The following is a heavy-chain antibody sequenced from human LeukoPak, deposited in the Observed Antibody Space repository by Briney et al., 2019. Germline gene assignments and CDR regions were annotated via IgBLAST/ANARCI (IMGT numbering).Heavy chain of an antibody. CDR3: AKEGGQLARLFDY. D-gene: IGHD6-6*01. J-gene: IGHJ4*02. CDR1: GFTFSDTW. CDR2: IRSDGSDT. Sequence: GGSLRLSCAASGFTFSDTWMHWVRQAPGEGLVWVSRIRSDGSDTRYAESVKGRFTISRDNSKNTLYLQMNSLRAEDTAVYYCAKEGGQLARLFDYWGQGTLVTVSS. V-gene: IGHV3-74*01.